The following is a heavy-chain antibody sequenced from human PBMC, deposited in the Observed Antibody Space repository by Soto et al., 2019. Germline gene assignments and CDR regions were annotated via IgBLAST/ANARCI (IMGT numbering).Heavy chain of an antibody. J-gene: IGHJ6*02. V-gene: IGHV4-61*01. CDR1: GGSVSSGSYY. CDR3: ARGDTAAGYYYGMDV. D-gene: IGHD5-18*01. CDR2: IYYSGST. Sequence: QVQLQESGPGLVKPSETLSLTCTVSGGSVSSGSYYWSWIRQPPGKGLEWIGYIYYSGSTNYNPSLKSRVTIXXEXSXXQFSLKLSSVTAADTAVYYCARGDTAAGYYYGMDVWGQGTTVTVSS.